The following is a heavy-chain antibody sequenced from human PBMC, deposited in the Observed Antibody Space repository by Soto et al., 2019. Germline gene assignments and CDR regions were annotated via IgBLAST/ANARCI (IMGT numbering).Heavy chain of an antibody. V-gene: IGHV1-69*13. J-gene: IGHJ4*02. Sequence: ASVKVSCKASGGTFSSYAISWVRQAPGQGLEWMGGIIPIFGTANYAQKFQGRVTITADESTSTAYMELSSLRSEDTAVYYCAKGIAAAKGPRNFDYWVQGTLVTVSS. CDR3: AKGIAAAKGPRNFDY. CDR1: GGTFSSYA. D-gene: IGHD6-13*01. CDR2: IIPIFGTA.